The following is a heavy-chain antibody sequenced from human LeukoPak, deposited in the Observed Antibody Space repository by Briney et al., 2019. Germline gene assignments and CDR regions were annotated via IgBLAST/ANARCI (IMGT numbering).Heavy chain of an antibody. J-gene: IGHJ5*02. CDR3: ARRSTVVGMGWFDP. CDR2: IETSGNT. V-gene: IGHV4-59*10. Sequence: PSETLSLTCAVDGGSFSGYYWSWIRQPAGKGLEWIGRIETSGNTNYNPSLKSRVTISVDTSKNQFSLKLSSVTAADTAVYHCARRSTVVGMGWFDPWGQGTLVTVSS. CDR1: GGSFSGYY. D-gene: IGHD2-21*01.